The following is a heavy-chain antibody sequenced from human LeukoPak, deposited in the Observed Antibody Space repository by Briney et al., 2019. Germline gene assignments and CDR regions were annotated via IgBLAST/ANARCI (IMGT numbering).Heavy chain of an antibody. CDR3: ARDSRQQLVLEY. CDR2: IYYSGST. Sequence: LETLSLTCTVSGGSISSYYWSWIRQPPGKGLEWIGYIYYSGSTNYNPSLKSRVTISVDTSKNQFSLKLSSVTAADTAVYYCARDSRQQLVLEYWGQGTLVTVSS. D-gene: IGHD6-13*01. V-gene: IGHV4-59*01. CDR1: GGSISSYY. J-gene: IGHJ4*02.